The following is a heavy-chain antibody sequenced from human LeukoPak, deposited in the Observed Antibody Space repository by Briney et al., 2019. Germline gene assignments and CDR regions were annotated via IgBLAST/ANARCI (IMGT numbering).Heavy chain of an antibody. CDR3: ARDPRMFAAAGTGHDY. Sequence: ASVKVSCKASGYTFTSYGISWVRQAPGQGLEWMGWTSAYNGNTNYAQKLQGRVTMTTDTSTSTAYMELRSLRSDDTAVYYCARDPRMFAAAGTGHDYWGQGTLVTVSS. CDR1: GYTFTSYG. V-gene: IGHV1-18*01. D-gene: IGHD6-13*01. CDR2: TSAYNGNT. J-gene: IGHJ4*02.